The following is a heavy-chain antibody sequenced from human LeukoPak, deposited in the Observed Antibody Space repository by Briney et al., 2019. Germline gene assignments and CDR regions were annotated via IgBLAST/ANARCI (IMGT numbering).Heavy chain of an antibody. CDR1: GRSISTSSYY. Sequence: SETLSLTCTVSGRSISTSSYYWGWVRQPPGKGLEWVGNIFYSGSTYYSPSLKSLLTISVDASKNQFSLKLSSVTAADTAVYYCARVNSFGVVTRVWGQGTLVTVSS. V-gene: IGHV4-39*07. CDR3: ARVNSFGVVTRV. J-gene: IGHJ4*02. D-gene: IGHD3-3*01. CDR2: IFYSGST.